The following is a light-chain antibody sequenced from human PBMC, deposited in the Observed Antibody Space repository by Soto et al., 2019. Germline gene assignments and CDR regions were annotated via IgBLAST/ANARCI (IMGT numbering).Light chain of an antibody. V-gene: IGKV3-20*01. CDR2: GAS. CDR3: QQYSTSPPT. J-gene: IGKJ3*01. Sequence: ETVLTQSPGTLSLSPGERATLSCRASQSVATGYLAWYQQYPGQPPRLLVYGASRRPTGIPDRFSGSGSGGDFTLTISRLEPEDFALYFCQQYSTSPPTFGPGTKVEIK. CDR1: QSVATGY.